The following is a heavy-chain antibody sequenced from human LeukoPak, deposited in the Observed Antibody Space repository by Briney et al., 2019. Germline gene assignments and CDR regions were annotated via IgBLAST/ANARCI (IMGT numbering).Heavy chain of an antibody. CDR3: ARYTTAGYSSGWYGPSFDY. Sequence: SETLSLTCTVSGGSISSYYWSWIRQSPGKGLEWIGEINHSGSTRYNPSLKSRLTMSVDTSRNQFSLNLDSVTAADTAVYFCARYTTAGYSSGWYGPSFDYWGQGTLVTVSS. CDR1: GGSISSYY. V-gene: IGHV4-34*01. CDR2: INHSGST. J-gene: IGHJ4*02. D-gene: IGHD6-19*01.